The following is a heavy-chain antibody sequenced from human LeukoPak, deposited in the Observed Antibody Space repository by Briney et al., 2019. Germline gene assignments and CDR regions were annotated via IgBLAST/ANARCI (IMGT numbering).Heavy chain of an antibody. Sequence: GGSLRLSCAASGFTFSSYAMSWVRQAPGKGLEWVSTISGSGGSTYYADSVKGRFTISRDNSKNTLYLQMNSLRAEDTAVYYCAKEVISITMIVVVIPYFDYWGQGTLVTVSS. CDR2: ISGSGGST. D-gene: IGHD3-22*01. J-gene: IGHJ4*02. CDR3: AKEVISITMIVVVIPYFDY. V-gene: IGHV3-23*01. CDR1: GFTFSSYA.